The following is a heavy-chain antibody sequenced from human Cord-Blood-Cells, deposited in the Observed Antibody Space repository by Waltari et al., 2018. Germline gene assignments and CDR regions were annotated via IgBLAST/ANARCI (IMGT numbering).Heavy chain of an antibody. J-gene: IGHJ5*02. CDR2: RKQDGREK. Sequence: EVQLVESGGGLVQPGGSLRLSCAASGFTFSSYWMSWVRQAPGKGLGGVAKRKQDGREKYYVDSVKGRFTISRDNAKNSLYLQMNSLRAEDTAVYYCARSPRLGYNWFDPWGQGTLVTVSS. CDR3: ARSPRLGYNWFDP. D-gene: IGHD1-26*01. CDR1: GFTFSSYW. V-gene: IGHV3-7*01.